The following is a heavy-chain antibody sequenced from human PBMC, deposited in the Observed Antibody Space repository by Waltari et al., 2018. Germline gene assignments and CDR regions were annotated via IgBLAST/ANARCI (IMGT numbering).Heavy chain of an antibody. CDR2: IIPIFGTA. CDR1: GGTISTYT. CDR3: ARVGIVGAAPFDP. Sequence: QVQLVQSGAEVKKPGSSMKVSCKASGGTISTYTMNWVRQAAGQGLEWMGGIIPIFGTANYAQKFQGRVTITADESTSTAYMELSSLRSEDTAVYYCARVGIVGAAPFDPWGQGTLVTVSS. D-gene: IGHD1-26*01. J-gene: IGHJ5*02. V-gene: IGHV1-69*13.